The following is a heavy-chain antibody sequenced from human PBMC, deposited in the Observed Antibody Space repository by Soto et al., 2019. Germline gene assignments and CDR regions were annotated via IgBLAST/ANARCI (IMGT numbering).Heavy chain of an antibody. Sequence: ASVKVSCKASGYTSTSYDINWVRQATGQGLEWMGWMNPNSGNTGYAQKFQGRVTMTRNTSISTAYMELSSLRSEDTAVYYCARVNYDFWSGYYTFHYWGQGTLVTVSS. CDR2: MNPNSGNT. J-gene: IGHJ4*02. V-gene: IGHV1-8*01. CDR1: GYTSTSYD. CDR3: ARVNYDFWSGYYTFHY. D-gene: IGHD3-3*01.